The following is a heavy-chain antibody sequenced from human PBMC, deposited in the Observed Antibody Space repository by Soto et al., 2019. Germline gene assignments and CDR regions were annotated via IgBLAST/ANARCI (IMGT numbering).Heavy chain of an antibody. CDR2: IYTGGNA. CDR1: GFTVSSNY. V-gene: IGHV3-66*04. Sequence: GGSLRLSCAASGFTVSSNYMSWVRQAPGKGLEWVSVIYTGGNAYYADSVKGRFTISRDNFKNTLYLQVNSLRAEDTAVYFCAKHWDYWGRGTLVTVSS. CDR3: AKHWDY. J-gene: IGHJ4*02.